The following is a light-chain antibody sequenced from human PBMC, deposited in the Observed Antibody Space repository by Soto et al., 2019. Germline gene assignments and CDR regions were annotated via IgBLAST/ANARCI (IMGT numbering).Light chain of an antibody. CDR3: QHYNSYPT. J-gene: IGKJ5*01. CDR2: KAS. CDR1: QSISSW. V-gene: IGKV1-5*03. Sequence: DIQMTQSPSTLSASVGDRVTITCRASQSISSWLAWYQQKPGKAPKLLIYKASSLESGVPSRFSGSGSGTEFTLTISSLQPDDFATYYCQHYNSYPTFGQGTRLEIQ.